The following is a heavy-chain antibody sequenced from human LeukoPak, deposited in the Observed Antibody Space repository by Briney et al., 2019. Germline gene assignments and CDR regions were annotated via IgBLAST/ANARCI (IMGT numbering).Heavy chain of an antibody. J-gene: IGHJ4*02. D-gene: IGHD2-15*01. CDR2: FYTSGRT. Sequence: GGSLRLSCVASGFTVSSNYLNWVRQAPGTGLEGVSVFYTSGRTYYADSVKGRFTISRDNSKNTLYLQMNSLRAEDTAVYYCARGDRAASGFDYWGQGTLVTVST. CDR3: ARGDRAASGFDY. CDR1: GFTVSSNY. V-gene: IGHV3-66*01.